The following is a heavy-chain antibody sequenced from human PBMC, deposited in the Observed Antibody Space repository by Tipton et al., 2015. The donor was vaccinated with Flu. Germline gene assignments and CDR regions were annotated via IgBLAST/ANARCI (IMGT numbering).Heavy chain of an antibody. V-gene: IGHV4-4*07. CDR1: GGSLSSFY. D-gene: IGHD3-10*01. CDR3: ARSSGSGTFVIFDY. CDR2: IYSSGIT. J-gene: IGHJ4*02. Sequence: TLSLTCTVSGGSLSSFYWTWIRQPAGKGLEWIGRIYSSGITKYNPSLKSRVTMSVDTSKNQFSLSLIIVTAGDTAVYYCARSSGSGTFVIFDYWGQGTLVAVFS.